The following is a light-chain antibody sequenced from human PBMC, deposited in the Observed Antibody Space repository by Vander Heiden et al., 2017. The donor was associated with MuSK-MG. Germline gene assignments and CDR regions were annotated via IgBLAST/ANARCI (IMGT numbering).Light chain of an antibody. V-gene: IGKV4-1*01. CDR3: QQYYTSPWT. J-gene: IGKJ1*01. Sequence: IVMTQSPDSLTVSLGERATIDCKSSQSLLYSSNNKNYLVWYQQKPGQPPKLLIYWASTRESGVPDRFSGSGSETDFTLTINSLQAEDVGVYYCQQYYTSPWTFGQGTRVEIK. CDR2: WAS. CDR1: QSLLYSSNNKNY.